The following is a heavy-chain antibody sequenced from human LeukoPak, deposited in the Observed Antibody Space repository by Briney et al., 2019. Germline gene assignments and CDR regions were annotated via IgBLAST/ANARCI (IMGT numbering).Heavy chain of an antibody. CDR1: GYTFTSYA. CDR3: ARDDYGDNNWFDP. J-gene: IGHJ5*02. V-gene: IGHV1-3*01. Sequence: ASVTVSCTASGYTFTSYAMHWVRQAPGQRLEWMGWINAGNGNTKYSQKFQGRVTITRDTSASTAYMELSSLRSEDTAVYYCARDDYGDNNWFDPWGQGTLVTVSS. D-gene: IGHD4-17*01. CDR2: INAGNGNT.